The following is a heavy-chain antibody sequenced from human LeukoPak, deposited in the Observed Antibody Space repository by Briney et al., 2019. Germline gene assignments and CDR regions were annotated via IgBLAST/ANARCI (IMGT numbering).Heavy chain of an antibody. J-gene: IGHJ4*02. D-gene: IGHD6-19*01. CDR3: AKDGRSAVSVYYFDY. V-gene: IGHV3-23*01. CDR2: INDGGGST. Sequence: PGGSLRLSCAASGFTLSNYAMSWVRQAPGKGLEWVSSINDGGGSTYYADSVKGRFTISRDNSKNTLFLQMNSLRAEDTAVYYCAKDGRSAVSVYYFDYWGQGTLVPVSS. CDR1: GFTLSNYA.